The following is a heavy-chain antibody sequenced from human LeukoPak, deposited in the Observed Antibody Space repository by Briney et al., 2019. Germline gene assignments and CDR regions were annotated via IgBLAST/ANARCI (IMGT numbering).Heavy chain of an antibody. CDR2: IKQDGSEK. CDR3: AKVGASEWSIVLGPIKY. D-gene: IGHD2-8*01. V-gene: IGHV3-7*01. CDR1: GFTFSSYW. Sequence: GGSLRLSCAASGFTFSSYWMSWVRQAPGKGLEWVANIKQDGSEKYYVDSVKGRFTISRDNSKNTLHLQMSSLRAEDTAVYYCAKVGASEWSIVLGPIKYWGQGTLVSVSS. J-gene: IGHJ4*02.